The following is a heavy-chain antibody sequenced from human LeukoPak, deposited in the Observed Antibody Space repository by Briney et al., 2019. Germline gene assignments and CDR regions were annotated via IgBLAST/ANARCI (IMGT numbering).Heavy chain of an antibody. V-gene: IGHV1-2*02. CDR3: ARAAGDYGDYDYFYYIDV. Sequence: GASVKVSCKASGYTFTGYYMHWVRQAPGQGLEWMGWINPTSGGTKYAQKFQGRVTMTRDTSISTAYMELNTLRSDDTAMYYCARAAGDYGDYDYFYYIDVWGKGTTVTISS. D-gene: IGHD4-17*01. CDR1: GYTFTGYY. J-gene: IGHJ6*03. CDR2: INPTSGGT.